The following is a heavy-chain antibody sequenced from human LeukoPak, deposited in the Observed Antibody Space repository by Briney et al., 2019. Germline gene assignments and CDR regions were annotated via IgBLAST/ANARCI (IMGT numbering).Heavy chain of an antibody. J-gene: IGHJ4*02. Sequence: ASVKVSCKASGYTFTSYDINWVRQATGQGLEWMRWVNTYNTNYAQKFQGRVTMTTDTSARTAYMELGSLRSDDTAVYYCARGGSGTPGDFDYWGQGTLITVSS. V-gene: IGHV1-18*01. CDR2: VNTYNT. CDR3: ARGGSGTPGDFDY. CDR1: GYTFTSYD. D-gene: IGHD2-2*01.